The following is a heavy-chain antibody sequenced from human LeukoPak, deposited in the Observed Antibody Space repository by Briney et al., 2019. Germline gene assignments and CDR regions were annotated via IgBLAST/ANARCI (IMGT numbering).Heavy chain of an antibody. J-gene: IGHJ4*02. Sequence: PGQSLRLSCAASGFSVSSNHMSWVRQAPGKGLEWVADIYSGGSTFYTDSLKGRFTISRDNSKNTLYLQMNSLRVEDTAVYYCAREWDSGGLALDYWGQGTLVTVSS. V-gene: IGHV3-53*01. CDR3: AREWDSGGLALDY. CDR1: GFSVSSNH. D-gene: IGHD2-15*01. CDR2: IYSGGST.